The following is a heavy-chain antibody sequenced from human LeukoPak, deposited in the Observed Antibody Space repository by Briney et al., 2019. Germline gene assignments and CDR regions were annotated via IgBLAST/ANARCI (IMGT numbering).Heavy chain of an antibody. V-gene: IGHV1-8*01. CDR2: MNPNSGNT. Sequence: ASVKVSCKASGYTFTSYDINWVRRATGQGLEWMGWMNPNSGNTGYAQKFQGRVTMTRNTSISTAYMELSSLRSEDTAVYYCARVSGDWNDVGSYYYYMDVWGKGTTVTVSS. J-gene: IGHJ6*03. CDR1: GYTFTSYD. D-gene: IGHD1-1*01. CDR3: ARVSGDWNDVGSYYYYMDV.